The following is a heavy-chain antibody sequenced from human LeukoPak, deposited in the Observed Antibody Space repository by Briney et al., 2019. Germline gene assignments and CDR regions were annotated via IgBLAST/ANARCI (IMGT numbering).Heavy chain of an antibody. D-gene: IGHD6-13*01. CDR1: GGSFSGYY. V-gene: IGHV4-59*01. J-gene: IGHJ5*02. Sequence: KPSETLSLTCAVYGGSFSGYYWSWIRQPPGKGLEWIGYIYYSGSTNYNPSLKSRVTISVDTSKNQFSLKLSSVTAADTAVYYCARGYSSSWYWFDPWGQGTLVTVSS. CDR2: IYYSGST. CDR3: ARGYSSSWYWFDP.